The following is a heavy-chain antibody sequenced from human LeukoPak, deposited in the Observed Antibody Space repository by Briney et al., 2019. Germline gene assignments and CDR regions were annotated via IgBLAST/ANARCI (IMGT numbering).Heavy chain of an antibody. CDR3: ARVEGSYSSSWYPVY. CDR2: IIPIFGTA. CDR1: GGTFSSYA. J-gene: IGHJ4*02. Sequence: SVKVSCKASGGTFSSYAISWVRQAPGQGLEWMGGIIPIFGTANYAQKFQGRVTITADESTSTAYMELSSLRSEDTAVYYCARVEGSYSSSWYPVYWGQGTLVTVSS. V-gene: IGHV1-69*01. D-gene: IGHD6-13*01.